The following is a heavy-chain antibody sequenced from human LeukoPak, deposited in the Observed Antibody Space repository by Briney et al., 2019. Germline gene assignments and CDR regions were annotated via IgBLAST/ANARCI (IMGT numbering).Heavy chain of an antibody. CDR2: IQYDGSYK. CDR1: GFTFSTYG. Sequence: GGSLRLSCAASGFTFSTYGIHWVRQAPGKGLEWVAFIQYDGSYKFYADSVQGRFTISRDNSKNTLYLQMNSLRAEDTAVYYCARGGYDSSGYSHDYWGQGTLVTVSS. CDR3: ARGGYDSSGYSHDY. V-gene: IGHV3-30*02. D-gene: IGHD3-22*01. J-gene: IGHJ4*02.